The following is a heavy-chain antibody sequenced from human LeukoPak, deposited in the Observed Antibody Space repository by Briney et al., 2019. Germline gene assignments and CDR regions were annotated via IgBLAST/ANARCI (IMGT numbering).Heavy chain of an antibody. V-gene: IGHV1-2*02. D-gene: IGHD2-2*01. CDR3: PRVGTRGVPAAMGY. J-gene: IGHJ4*02. Sequence: GASVKVSCKASGYTFTGYYMHWVRQAPGQGLEWMGWINPNSGGTNYAQKFQGRVTMTRDTSISTAYMELSRLRSDDTAVYYCPRVGTRGVPAAMGYWGQGTLVTVSS. CDR2: INPNSGGT. CDR1: GYTFTGYY.